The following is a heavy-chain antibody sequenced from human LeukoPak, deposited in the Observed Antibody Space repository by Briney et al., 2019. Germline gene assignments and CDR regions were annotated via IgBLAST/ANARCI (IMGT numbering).Heavy chain of an antibody. Sequence: PGGSLRLSCAASGFTFSDYYMSWIRQAPGKGLEWVSYISSSGSTIYYADSVKGRFTITRDNAKNSLYLQMNSLRAEDTAMYYCARDSGWTFYGDYPLWGQGTLVTVSS. D-gene: IGHD4-17*01. V-gene: IGHV3-11*04. CDR3: ARDSGWTFYGDYPL. CDR2: ISSSGSTI. CDR1: GFTFSDYY. J-gene: IGHJ4*02.